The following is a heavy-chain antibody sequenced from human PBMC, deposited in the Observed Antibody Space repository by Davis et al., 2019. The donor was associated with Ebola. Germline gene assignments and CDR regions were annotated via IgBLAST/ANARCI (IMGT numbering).Heavy chain of an antibody. CDR3: AREGYCTGGVCPLYYYGMDV. D-gene: IGHD2-8*02. CDR2: ISYDGSNK. J-gene: IGHJ6*02. V-gene: IGHV3-30*03. Sequence: GGSLRLSCAASGFTFSSYGMHWVRQAPGKGLEWVAVISYDGSNKYYADSVKGRFTISRDNSKNTLYLQMNSLRAEDTAVYYCAREGYCTGGVCPLYYYGMDVWGQGTTVTVSS. CDR1: GFTFSSYG.